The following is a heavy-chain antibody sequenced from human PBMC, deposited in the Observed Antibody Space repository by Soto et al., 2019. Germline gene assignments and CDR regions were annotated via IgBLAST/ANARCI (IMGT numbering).Heavy chain of an antibody. D-gene: IGHD3-22*01. CDR2: IIPIFGTA. J-gene: IGHJ4*02. CDR3: AGGYYDSSGYYPVLRYFDY. V-gene: IGHV1-69*13. CDR1: GGTFSSYA. Sequence: GASVKVSCKASGGTFSSYAISWVRQAPGQGLEWMGGIIPIFGTANYAQKFQGRVTITADESTSTAYMELSSLRSEDTAVYYCAGGYYDSSGYYPVLRYFDYWGPGTLVTVSS.